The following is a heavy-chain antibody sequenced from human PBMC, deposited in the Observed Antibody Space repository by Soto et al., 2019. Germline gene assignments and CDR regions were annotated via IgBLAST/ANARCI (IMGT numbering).Heavy chain of an antibody. Sequence: GGSLRLSCEGSGFTIISYAMNWVRQAPGKGLEWVSSISSSSSSIYYADSVKGRFTISRDNAKNSLYLQMNSLRAEDTAVYYCARDYGGSSWYSYYGMDVWRQGTTVTVSS. CDR3: ARDYGGSSWYSYYGMDV. D-gene: IGHD6-13*01. CDR2: ISSSSSSI. J-gene: IGHJ6*02. V-gene: IGHV3-21*01. CDR1: GFTIISYA.